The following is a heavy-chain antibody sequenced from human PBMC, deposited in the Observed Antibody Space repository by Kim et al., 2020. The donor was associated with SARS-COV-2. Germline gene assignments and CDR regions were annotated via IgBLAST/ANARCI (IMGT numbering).Heavy chain of an antibody. J-gene: IGHJ6*02. CDR1: GFTFSSYD. CDR3: ARGTRLRYFDWLSLPDYYYGMDV. V-gene: IGHV3-13*04. Sequence: GGSLRLSCAASGFTFSSYDMHWVRQATGKGLEWVSAIGTAGDTYYPGSVKGRFTISRENAKNSLYLQMNSLRAGDTAVYYCARGTRLRYFDWLSLPDYYYGMDVWGQGTTVTVSS. CDR2: IGTAGDT. D-gene: IGHD3-9*01.